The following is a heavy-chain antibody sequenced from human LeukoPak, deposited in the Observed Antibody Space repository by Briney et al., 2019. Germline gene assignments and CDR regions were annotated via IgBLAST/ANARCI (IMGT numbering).Heavy chain of an antibody. Sequence: GGSLRLSCAASGFTFSSYSMNWVRQAPGKGLEWVSSISSSSSYIYYADSVKGRFTISRDNAKNSLYLQMNSLRAEDTAVYYCARDKESSSVVGENMDVWGKGTTVTVSS. CDR2: ISSSSSYI. V-gene: IGHV3-21*01. D-gene: IGHD3-10*01. CDR3: ARDKESSSVVGENMDV. J-gene: IGHJ6*03. CDR1: GFTFSSYS.